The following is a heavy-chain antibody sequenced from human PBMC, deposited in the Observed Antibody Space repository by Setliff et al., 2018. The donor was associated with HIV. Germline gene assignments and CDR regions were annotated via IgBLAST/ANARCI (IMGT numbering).Heavy chain of an antibody. D-gene: IGHD3-10*02. CDR3: ARMNAYYNVCRSTYYFDY. J-gene: IGHJ4*02. CDR2: ISPYNGDT. CDR1: GYPFTSYG. V-gene: IGHV1-18*01. Sequence: ASVKVSCKASGYPFTSYGICWVRQAPGQGLEWMGWISPYNGDTYYDEKFQGRVTMTTDTSTSTASMELTSLRSDDTAVYYCARMNAYYNVCRSTYYFDYWGQGTLVTVSS.